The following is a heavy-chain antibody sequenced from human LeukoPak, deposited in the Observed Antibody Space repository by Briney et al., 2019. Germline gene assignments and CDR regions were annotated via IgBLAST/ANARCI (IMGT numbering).Heavy chain of an antibody. CDR1: GYTFTSYG. D-gene: IGHD3-3*01. CDR3: ARDPAYYDFWSGRLNYFDY. CDR2: ISAYNGNT. V-gene: IGHV1-18*01. J-gene: IGHJ4*02. Sequence: GASVKVSCKASGYTFTSYGTSWVRRAPGQGLEWMGWISAYNGNTNYAQKLQGRVTMTTDTSTSTAYMELRSLRSDDTAVYYCARDPAYYDFWSGRLNYFDYWGQGTLVTVSS.